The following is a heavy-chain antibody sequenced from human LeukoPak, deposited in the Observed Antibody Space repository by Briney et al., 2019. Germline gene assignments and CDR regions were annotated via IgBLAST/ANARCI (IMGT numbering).Heavy chain of an antibody. Sequence: GGSLRLSCAASGFTFSSYSMNWVRQAPGKVLEWVSYISSSSSTIYYADSVKGRFTISRDNAKNSLYLQMNSLRAEDTAVYYCARGGGYDFWSGYYSYYYYMDVWGKGTTVSVSS. CDR1: GFTFSSYS. D-gene: IGHD3-3*01. J-gene: IGHJ6*03. CDR2: ISSSSSTI. V-gene: IGHV3-48*04. CDR3: ARGGGYDFWSGYYSYYYYMDV.